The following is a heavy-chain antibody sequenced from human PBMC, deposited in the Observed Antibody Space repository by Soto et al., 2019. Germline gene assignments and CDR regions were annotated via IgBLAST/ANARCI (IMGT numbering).Heavy chain of an antibody. J-gene: IGHJ5*02. CDR1: GYTFTSYD. CDR2: INPNSGNT. D-gene: IGHD6-6*01. V-gene: IGHV1-8*01. Sequence: QVQLVQSGAEVKKPGASVKVSCKASGYTFTSYDINWLRQSTGQGLEWMGWINPNSGNTGYAQKFQGRVTMTRNTSTNTAYMELSSLRSEDTAVYYCAIEKGSSGFDPWGQGTMVTVSS. CDR3: AIEKGSSGFDP.